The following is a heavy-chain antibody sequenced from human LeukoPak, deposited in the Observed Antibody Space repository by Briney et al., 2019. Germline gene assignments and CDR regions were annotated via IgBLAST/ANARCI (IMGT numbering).Heavy chain of an antibody. Sequence: PGGSLRLSCAASGFIFTSFAMSWVRQAPGKGLEWVAGISANGGSTSYADSVKGRFNISRDNSKKTVDLQMNNLRAEDTAVYYCAKLLTGRPSGYMDVWGKGTTVSVSS. CDR2: ISANGGST. D-gene: IGHD6-6*01. V-gene: IGHV3-23*01. CDR1: GFIFTSFA. J-gene: IGHJ6*03. CDR3: AKLLTGRPSGYMDV.